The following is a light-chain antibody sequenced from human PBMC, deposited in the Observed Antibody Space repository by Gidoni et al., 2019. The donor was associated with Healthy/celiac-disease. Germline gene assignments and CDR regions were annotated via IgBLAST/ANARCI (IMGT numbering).Light chain of an antibody. CDR3: RSYTSSSTLGI. CDR1: SRDVGGYDF. Sequence: QSALTQPASVSGSPGQSITISCSGTSRDVGGYDFVSWYQQHPGKAPKLIIYDVTKPPSGVSDRFSGSKSGNTASLTISGVQAEDEAHYYCRSYTSSSTLGIFGGGTKLTVL. CDR2: DVT. V-gene: IGLV2-14*01. J-gene: IGLJ2*01.